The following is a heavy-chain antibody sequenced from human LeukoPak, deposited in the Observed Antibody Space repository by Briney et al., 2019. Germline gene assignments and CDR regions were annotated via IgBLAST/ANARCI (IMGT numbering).Heavy chain of an antibody. Sequence: PGGSLRLSCAASGFTFSSYWMHWVRHAPGKGLVWVSRINTDGSSASYADSVKGRFTISRDNAKNTLYLQMNSLRVEDTAVYYCARDYYSSSWGGDYYYMDVWGKGTTVTVSS. CDR1: GFTFSSYW. D-gene: IGHD6-13*01. CDR3: ARDYYSSSWGGDYYYMDV. J-gene: IGHJ6*03. V-gene: IGHV3-74*01. CDR2: INTDGSSA.